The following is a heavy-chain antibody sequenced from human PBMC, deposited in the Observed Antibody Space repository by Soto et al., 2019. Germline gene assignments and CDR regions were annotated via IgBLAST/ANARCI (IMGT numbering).Heavy chain of an antibody. CDR3: ARGETYLGV. CDR2: IIPIFSSR. CDR1: RDTFNKYA. Sequence: QVQLVQSGAEVKKPGSSVKVYCKTSRDTFNKYAFNWVRQAPGQGLEWMGWIIPIFSSRNYAEQFQCRVTITADDSTSTAYMELRSLRFEDTAVYYCARGETYLGVWGQGTTVTVSS. V-gene: IGHV1-69*01. J-gene: IGHJ6*02. D-gene: IGHD3-16*01.